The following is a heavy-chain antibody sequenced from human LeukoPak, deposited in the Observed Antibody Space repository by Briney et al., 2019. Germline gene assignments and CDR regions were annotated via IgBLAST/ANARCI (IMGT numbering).Heavy chain of an antibody. D-gene: IGHD2-15*01. CDR1: RFSLSGYW. V-gene: IGHV3-74*01. CDR3: ARDPRNVGLAP. Sequence: GGSLRLSCVASRFSLSGYWMYWVRQAPGKGLMYISRNNGDGSTTNYADVVKGRLTMSRDNVKNTLYLQMNSLRVEDTAVYYCARDPRNVGLAPWGQGTLVTVSS. J-gene: IGHJ5*02. CDR2: NNGDGSTT.